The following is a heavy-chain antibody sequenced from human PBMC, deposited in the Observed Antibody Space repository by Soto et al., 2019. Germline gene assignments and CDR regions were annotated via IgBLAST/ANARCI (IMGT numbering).Heavy chain of an antibody. CDR2: IIPVFGTT. D-gene: IGHD3-16*01. V-gene: IGHV1-69*13. CDR3: ARGGGPYVWFNEF. Sequence: SVKVSCKDSGGLFSSFAISWVRQAPGQGLEWLGGIIPVFGTTNYAEKFQDRVTITADESTNTAYMELRGLRSGDTAIYYCARGGGPYVWFNEFWGQGTLVTVSS. CDR1: GGLFSSFA. J-gene: IGHJ4*02.